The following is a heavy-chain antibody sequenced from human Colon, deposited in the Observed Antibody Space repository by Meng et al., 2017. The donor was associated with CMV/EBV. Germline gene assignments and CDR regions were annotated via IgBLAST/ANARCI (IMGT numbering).Heavy chain of an antibody. CDR2: ISYDGSHR. Sequence: GGPLRLSCAASGSTFSTHSMHWVRQAPGKGLEWVALISYDGSHRYYGDSVKGRFTISRDNSKNTLYLQMNSLRVEDTAVYYCAGEHYDYYDILSGRDSYGMEVWGQGTTVTVSS. V-gene: IGHV3-30-3*01. CDR1: GSTFSTHS. D-gene: IGHD3-9*01. CDR3: AGEHYDYYDILSGRDSYGMEV. J-gene: IGHJ6*02.